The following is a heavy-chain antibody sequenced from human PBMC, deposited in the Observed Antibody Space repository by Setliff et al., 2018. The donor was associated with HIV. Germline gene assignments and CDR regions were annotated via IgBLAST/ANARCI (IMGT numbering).Heavy chain of an antibody. CDR2: FDPEEGET. D-gene: IGHD2-15*01. J-gene: IGHJ4*02. CDR3: APWRKVAAPGVWFSAHDY. V-gene: IGHV1-24*01. CDR1: GYTLTEFS. Sequence: ASVKVSCKVSGYTLTEFSMHWVRQAPGKGLEWMGGFDPEEGETMYAQKFQGRVTVTEDSSSDTAYMELSSLRSEDTAVYYCAPWRKVAAPGVWFSAHDYWGQGTLVTVSS.